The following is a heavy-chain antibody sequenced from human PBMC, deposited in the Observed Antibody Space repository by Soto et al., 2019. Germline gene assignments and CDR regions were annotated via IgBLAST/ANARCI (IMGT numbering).Heavy chain of an antibody. J-gene: IGHJ6*02. D-gene: IGHD3-3*01. CDR3: ARGRANYDFWSGYYWDYYYYGMDV. V-gene: IGHV3-11*06. CDR1: GFTFSDYY. Sequence: GGSLRLSCAASGFTFSDYYMSWIRQAPGKGLEWVSYISSSSYTNYADSVKGRFTISRDNAKNSLYLQMNSLGAEDTAVYYCARGRANYDFWSGYYWDYYYYGMDVWGQGTTVTVSS. CDR2: ISSSSYT.